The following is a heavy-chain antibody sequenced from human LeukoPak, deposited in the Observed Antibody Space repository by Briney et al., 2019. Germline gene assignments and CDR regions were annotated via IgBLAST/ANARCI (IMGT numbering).Heavy chain of an antibody. Sequence: SETLSLTCTVSGGSISSYYWSWIRQPPGKGLEWIGYIYYSGSTNYNPSLKGGVTISVDTSTNQFSLKLSSVTAADTAVYYCARRVVVAAKDYYYYMDVWGKGTTVTVSS. CDR1: GGSISSYY. CDR2: IYYSGST. J-gene: IGHJ6*03. V-gene: IGHV4-59*08. CDR3: ARRVVVAAKDYYYYMDV. D-gene: IGHD2-15*01.